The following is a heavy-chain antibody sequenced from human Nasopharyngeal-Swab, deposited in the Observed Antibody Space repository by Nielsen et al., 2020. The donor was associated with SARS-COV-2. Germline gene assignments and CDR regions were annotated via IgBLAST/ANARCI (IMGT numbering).Heavy chain of an antibody. CDR1: GFTFSSYG. Sequence: GGSLRLSCAASGFTFSSYGMHWVRQAPGKGLEWVAVISYDGSNKYYADSVKGRFTISRDNSKNTLYLEVNTLRAEDTALYYCARDLKADSYYYAMDVWGQGTTVTVSS. D-gene: IGHD6-13*01. J-gene: IGHJ6*02. V-gene: IGHV3-30*03. CDR2: ISYDGSNK. CDR3: ARDLKADSYYYAMDV.